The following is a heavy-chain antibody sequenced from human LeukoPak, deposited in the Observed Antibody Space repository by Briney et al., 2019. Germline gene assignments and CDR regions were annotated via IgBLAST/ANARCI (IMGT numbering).Heavy chain of an antibody. J-gene: IGHJ4*02. CDR2: MSGSSTTI. V-gene: IGHV3-48*01. CDR3: VGEYDILTGYYRLDY. Sequence: GGSLRLSCVASGFTFSTYSMNWVRQAPGKGLEWLSYMSGSSTTIFYADSVKGRFTISRDNAKNSLYLQMSSLRAEGTAVYYCVGEYDILTGYYRLDYWGQGTLVTVSS. CDR1: GFTFSTYS. D-gene: IGHD3-9*01.